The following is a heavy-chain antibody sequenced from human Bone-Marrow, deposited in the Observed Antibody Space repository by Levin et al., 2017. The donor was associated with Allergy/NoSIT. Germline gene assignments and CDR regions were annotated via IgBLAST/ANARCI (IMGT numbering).Heavy chain of an antibody. Sequence: SQTLSLTCTVSGASIRNYYWSWIRQPAGRGLEWIGRIYSSENSDYSYNPSLKSRVTMSIDTSKNQFSLTLTSVTAADTAVYSCVRDRGGTYLWGSYRRPPYFDYWGQGTLVSVSS. CDR2: IYSSENSDY. V-gene: IGHV4-4*07. CDR1: GASIRNYY. J-gene: IGHJ4*02. CDR3: VRDRGGTYLWGSYRRPPYFDY. D-gene: IGHD3-16*02.